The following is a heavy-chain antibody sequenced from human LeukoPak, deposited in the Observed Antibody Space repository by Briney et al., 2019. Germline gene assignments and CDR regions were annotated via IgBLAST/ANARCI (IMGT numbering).Heavy chain of an antibody. CDR1: GFTFRTSW. J-gene: IGHJ4*02. Sequence: PGGSLRLSCATSGFTFRTSWMHWVRQTPGKGLVWVSRINSDGSIVASADSVKGRFTISRDNAKNTLYLQMNSLRIDDTAVYYCAKGFGNGAFGGNRFFDYWGQGTLVTVSS. CDR3: AKGFGNGAFGGNRFFDY. CDR2: INSDGSIV. V-gene: IGHV3-74*01. D-gene: IGHD4-23*01.